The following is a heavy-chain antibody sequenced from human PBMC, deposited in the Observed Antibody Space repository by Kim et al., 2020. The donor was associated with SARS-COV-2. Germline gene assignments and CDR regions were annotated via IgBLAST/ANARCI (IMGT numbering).Heavy chain of an antibody. J-gene: IGHJ4*02. V-gene: IGHV3-23*01. CDR3: AKDHVLSDESSGEVFDY. Sequence: GGSLRLSCAASGFTFSTYAMTWVRQAPGKGLEWVSTISGNGCSTYYADSVKGRFTISSDNSKNTLYLQMNSLRAEDTAVYYCAKDHVLSDESSGEVFDYWGQGTLVTVSS. CDR2: ISGNGCST. CDR1: GFTFSTYA. D-gene: IGHD2-21*01.